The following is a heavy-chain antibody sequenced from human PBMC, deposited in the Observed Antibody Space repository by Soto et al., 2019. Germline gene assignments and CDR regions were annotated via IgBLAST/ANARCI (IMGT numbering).Heavy chain of an antibody. CDR3: TRPDSSGYYYDT. CDR2: IYYSGST. Sequence: SETLSLTCTVSGGSISSSSYYWGWIRQPPGKGLEWIGSIYYSGSTYYNPSLKSRVTISVDTSNNQFSLKLSSVTAADTAVYYCTRPDSSGYYYDTWGQGTLVTVSS. D-gene: IGHD3-22*01. J-gene: IGHJ5*02. CDR1: GGSISSSSYY. V-gene: IGHV4-39*01.